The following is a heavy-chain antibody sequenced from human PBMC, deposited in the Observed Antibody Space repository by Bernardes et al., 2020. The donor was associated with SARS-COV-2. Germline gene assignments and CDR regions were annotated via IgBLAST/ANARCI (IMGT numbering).Heavy chain of an antibody. CDR1: GFTFSSYA. CDR2: ISTSGSTT. V-gene: IGHV3-23*01. D-gene: IGHD6-13*01. CDR3: AKGGIAAADRYFDY. J-gene: IGHJ4*02. Sequence: GGSLRLSCAASGFTFSSYAMNWVRLAPGKGLEWVSGISTSGSTTYYADSVKGRFTISRDNSKNTLYLQMISLRAEDTAIYYCAKGGIAAADRYFDYWGQGTLVTVSS.